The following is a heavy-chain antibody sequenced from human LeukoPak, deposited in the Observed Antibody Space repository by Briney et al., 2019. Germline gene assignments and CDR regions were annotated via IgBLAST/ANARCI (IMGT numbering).Heavy chain of an antibody. Sequence: GGSLRLSCAASVFTFSNYVMIWVRQAPGKGLEWVSVIGTSGGDIHYADSLKGRFTISRDNSKNTLSLQMNSLRVDDTAVYYCARDPNWGSGYWGQGTLVTVSS. V-gene: IGHV3-23*01. CDR1: VFTFSNYV. J-gene: IGHJ4*02. D-gene: IGHD7-27*01. CDR2: IGTSGGDI. CDR3: ARDPNWGSGY.